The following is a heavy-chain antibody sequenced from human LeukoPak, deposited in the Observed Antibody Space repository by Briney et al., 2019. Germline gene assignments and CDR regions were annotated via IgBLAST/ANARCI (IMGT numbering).Heavy chain of an antibody. J-gene: IGHJ6*02. V-gene: IGHV3-33*01. CDR1: GFIFSSYG. CDR3: TRDRFYAMDA. CDR2: ILSDGSKD. Sequence: GGSLRLSCAASGFIFSSYGMHWVRQAPGKGLEWVAVILSDGSKDFYADSVKGRFTISRDSAKNTLYLQMNSLRAEDTAVYYCTRDRFYAMDAWGQGTTVTVSS.